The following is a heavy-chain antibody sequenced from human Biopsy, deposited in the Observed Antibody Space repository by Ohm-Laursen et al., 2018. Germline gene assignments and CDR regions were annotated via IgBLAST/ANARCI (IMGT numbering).Heavy chain of an antibody. Sequence: PTQTLTLTSSFSGFSLSAPGMCVSWIRQAPGKALEWLARVDWGDYEDYSASLQTRLSLSKDTSSNQVVLTLTNVGPEDTATYHCARTPIAIFSAGLVYRHRRHLQGMDVWGQGIAVTVS. CDR2: VDWGDYE. CDR3: ARTPIAIFSAGLVYRHRRHLQGMDV. CDR1: GFSLSAPGMC. V-gene: IGHV2-70*11. J-gene: IGHJ6*02. D-gene: IGHD3-3*01.